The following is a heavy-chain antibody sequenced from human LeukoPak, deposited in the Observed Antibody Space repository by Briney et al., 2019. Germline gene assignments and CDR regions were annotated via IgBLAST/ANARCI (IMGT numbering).Heavy chain of an antibody. CDR2: IIPIFGTA. Sequence: SVRVSCKASRGTFSSYAISWVRQAPGQGREWMGGIIPIFGTANYAQKFQGRVTITADESTSTAYIELSSLRSEDTAVYYCARAGSGERAGRGNYYYYYMDVWGKGTTVTISS. J-gene: IGHJ6*03. CDR1: RGTFSSYA. D-gene: IGHD1-1*01. CDR3: ARAGSGERAGRGNYYYYYMDV. V-gene: IGHV1-69*13.